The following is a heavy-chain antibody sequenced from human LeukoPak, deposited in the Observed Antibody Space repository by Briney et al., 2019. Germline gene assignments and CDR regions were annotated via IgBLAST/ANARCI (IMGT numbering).Heavy chain of an antibody. CDR2: ISYDGSNK. CDR1: GFTFSSYA. D-gene: IGHD5-18*01. CDR3: ARDLDTAMVFYFDY. V-gene: IGHV3-30-3*01. Sequence: PGRSLRLSCAASGFTFSSYAMHWVRQAPGKGLEWVAVISYDGSNKYYADSVKGRFTISRDNSKNTLYLQMNSLRAEDTAVYYCARDLDTAMVFYFDYWGQGTLVTVSS. J-gene: IGHJ4*02.